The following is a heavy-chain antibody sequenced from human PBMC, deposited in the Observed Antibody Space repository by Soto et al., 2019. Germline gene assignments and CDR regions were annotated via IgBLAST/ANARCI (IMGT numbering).Heavy chain of an antibody. J-gene: IGHJ6*02. V-gene: IGHV1-2*04. Sequence: ASVKVSCKASGYTFTGYYMHWVLQAPGQGLEWMGWVNPNSGCTNYAQKFQGWVTMTRDTSISTAYMELSRLRSDDTSVYYCARGDYYGSGSYYGGGGNYYYGMDVWGQGTTVTVSS. CDR1: GYTFTGYY. CDR2: VNPNSGCT. D-gene: IGHD3-10*01. CDR3: ARGDYYGSGSYYGGGGNYYYGMDV.